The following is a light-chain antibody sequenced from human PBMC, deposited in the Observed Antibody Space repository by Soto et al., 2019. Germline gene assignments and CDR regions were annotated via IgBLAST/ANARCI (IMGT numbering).Light chain of an antibody. CDR1: QSVSSN. CDR3: QQRSNWPPIT. V-gene: IGKV3-11*01. J-gene: IGKJ5*01. CDR2: GAS. Sequence: EIVMTQSPSTLSLSPVESATLSCSASQSVSSNLAWYQQKPGQPPRLLIYGASTRATGIPARFSGSGSGTDFTLTISSLEPEDFAVYYCQQRSNWPPITFGQGTRLEIK.